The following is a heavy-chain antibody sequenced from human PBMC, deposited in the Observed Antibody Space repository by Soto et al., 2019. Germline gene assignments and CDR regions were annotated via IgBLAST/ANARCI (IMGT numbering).Heavy chain of an antibody. CDR1: GGTFSSYA. V-gene: IGHV1-69*12. CDR2: IIPIFGTA. J-gene: IGHJ6*02. D-gene: IGHD5-18*01. Sequence: QVQLVQSGAEVKKPGSSVKVSCKASGGTFSSYAISWVRQAPGQGLEWMGGIIPIFGTANYAQKFQGRVTLTGDESTSTGYRELSSLRSEDTAVYYCARDGRYSYGGSSYYGMDVWGQGTTVTVSS. CDR3: ARDGRYSYGGSSYYGMDV.